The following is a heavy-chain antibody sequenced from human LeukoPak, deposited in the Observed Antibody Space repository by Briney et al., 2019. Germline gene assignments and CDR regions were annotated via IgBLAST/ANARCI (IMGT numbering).Heavy chain of an antibody. V-gene: IGHV3-21*04. CDR2: ISSSSSYI. CDR3: ARDYGSGSYYNSFDY. Sequence: GGSLRLSCAASGFTFSSYSMNWVRQAPGKGLEWVSSISSSSSYIYYADSVKGRFTISRDNAKNSLYLQMNSLRAEDTAVYYCARDYGSGSYYNSFDYWGQGTLVTVSS. J-gene: IGHJ4*02. D-gene: IGHD3-10*01. CDR1: GFTFSSYS.